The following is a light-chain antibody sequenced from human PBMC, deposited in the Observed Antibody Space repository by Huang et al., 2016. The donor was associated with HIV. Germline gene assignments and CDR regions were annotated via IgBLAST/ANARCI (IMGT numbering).Light chain of an antibody. CDR3: QQSYSTPRT. V-gene: IGKV1-39*01. CDR1: HSISSY. CDR2: AAS. Sequence: DIQMTQSPSSLSASVGDRVTISCRASHSISSYLNWYQQQPGKAPKLLIYAASTLQSGVPSRFSCSGSGIDFTLTISSLQAEDFATYYCQQSYSTPRTFGQGTKLDI. J-gene: IGKJ2*01.